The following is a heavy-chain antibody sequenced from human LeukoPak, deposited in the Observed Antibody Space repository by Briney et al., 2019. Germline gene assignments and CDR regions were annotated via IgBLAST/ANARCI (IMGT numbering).Heavy chain of an antibody. Sequence: PSETLSLTCTVSGVSISSSSYYWGWIRQSPGEGLEWIGSIYYSGYTYYNPSLKSRVTISVDTSKNQFSLKLNSVTAADTAVYYCARTPRDGYNSPYFDYWGQGTLVTVSS. CDR2: IYYSGYT. J-gene: IGHJ4*02. D-gene: IGHD5-24*01. V-gene: IGHV4-39*01. CDR1: GVSISSSSYY. CDR3: ARTPRDGYNSPYFDY.